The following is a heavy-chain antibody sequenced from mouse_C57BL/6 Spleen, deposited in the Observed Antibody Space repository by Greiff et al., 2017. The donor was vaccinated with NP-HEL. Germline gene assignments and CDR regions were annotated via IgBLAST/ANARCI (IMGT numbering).Heavy chain of an antibody. CDR2: IHPNSGST. Sequence: VQLQQPGAELVKPGASVKLSCKASGYTFTSYWMHWVKQRPGQGLEWIGMIHPNSGSTNYNEKFKSKATLTVDKSSSTAYMQLSSLTSEDSAVYYCARRNYYGSSHYYAMDYWGQGTSVTVSS. CDR1: GYTFTSYW. D-gene: IGHD1-1*01. J-gene: IGHJ4*01. V-gene: IGHV1-64*01. CDR3: ARRNYYGSSHYYAMDY.